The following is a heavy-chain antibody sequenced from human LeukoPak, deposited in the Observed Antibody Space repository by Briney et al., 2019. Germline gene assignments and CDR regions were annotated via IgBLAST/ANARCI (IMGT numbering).Heavy chain of an antibody. CDR1: GGSISGGGYY. J-gene: IGHJ5*02. D-gene: IGHD2-15*01. CDR3: ARKTYCSGGRRYGENWFDP. CDR2: IYHSGST. V-gene: IGHV4-30-2*01. Sequence: PSQTLSLTCTVSGGSISGGGYYWSWIRQPPGKGLEWIGYIYHSGSTYYNPSLKSRVTISVDRSKNQFSLKLSSVTAADTAVYYCARKTYCSGGRRYGENWFDPWGQGTLVTVSS.